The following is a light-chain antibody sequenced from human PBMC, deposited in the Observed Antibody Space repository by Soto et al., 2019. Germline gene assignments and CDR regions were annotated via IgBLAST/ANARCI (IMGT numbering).Light chain of an antibody. Sequence: DIQMTQSPSSLSASVGDRVTITCRASQDISNHLAWFQQKTGKAPKSLIYDASSLQSGVPSNFSGSASGTHFTLIISSLQPEDCATYYCKQYPNYPGTFGGGTKVEI. CDR3: KQYPNYPGT. V-gene: IGKV1-16*02. J-gene: IGKJ4*01. CDR2: DAS. CDR1: QDISNH.